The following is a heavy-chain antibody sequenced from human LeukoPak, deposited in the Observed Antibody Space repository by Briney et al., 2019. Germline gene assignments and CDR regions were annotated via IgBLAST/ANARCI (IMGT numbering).Heavy chain of an antibody. CDR1: GFTFSNYA. D-gene: IGHD3-10*01. CDR2: ISYDGSNK. CDR3: ARGRSGSHHFDS. V-gene: IGHV3-30*04. Sequence: GGSLRLSCAASGFTFSNYAMHWVRQAPGKGLEWVAIISYDGSNKYYADSVKGRFTISRDNSKNTLYLQMNSLRADDTAVYYCARGRSGSHHFDSWGQGTLVTVPS. J-gene: IGHJ4*02.